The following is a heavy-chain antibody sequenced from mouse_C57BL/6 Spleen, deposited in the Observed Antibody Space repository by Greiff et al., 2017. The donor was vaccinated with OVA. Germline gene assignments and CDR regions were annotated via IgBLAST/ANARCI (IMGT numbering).Heavy chain of an antibody. V-gene: IGHV1-7*01. CDR1: GYTFTSYW. CDR2: INPSSGYT. J-gene: IGHJ2*01. Sequence: VQRVESGAELAKPGASVKLSCKASGYTFTSYWMHWVKQRPGQGLEWIGYINPSSGYTKYNQKFKDKATLTADKSSSTAYMQLSSLTYEDSAVYYCARRDWEDYFDYWGQGTTLTVSS. CDR3: ARRDWEDYFDY. D-gene: IGHD4-1*01.